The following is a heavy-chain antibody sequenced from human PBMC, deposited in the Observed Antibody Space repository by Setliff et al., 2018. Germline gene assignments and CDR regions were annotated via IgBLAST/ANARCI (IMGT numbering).Heavy chain of an antibody. V-gene: IGHV3-30*02. D-gene: IGHD6-13*01. CDR3: AKDDLGFAAAGTNVVFNY. CDR2: IQYDGSDK. J-gene: IGHJ4*02. CDR1: GFLFSSYG. Sequence: HPGGSLRLSCAASGFLFSSYGMHWVRQAPGKGLEWVAFIQYDGSDKYYEDSVKGRFTISRDNSKNTVYLQVNSLRGEDTAVYHCAKDDLGFAAAGTNVVFNYWGQGTLVTVSS.